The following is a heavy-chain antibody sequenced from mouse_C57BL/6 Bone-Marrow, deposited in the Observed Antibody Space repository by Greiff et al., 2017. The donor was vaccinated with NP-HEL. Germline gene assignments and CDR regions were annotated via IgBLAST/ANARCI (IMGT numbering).Heavy chain of an antibody. J-gene: IGHJ2*01. CDR3: VTGPYYFDY. D-gene: IGHD4-1*01. V-gene: IGHV1-61*01. CDR1: GYTFTSYW. CDR2: IYTSDSET. Sequence: QVQLQQPGAELVRPGSSVKLSCKASGYTFTSYWMDWVKQRPGQGLEWIGNIYTSDSETHYNQKFKDKATLTVDKSSSPAYMQLSSLTSEDSAVYYCVTGPYYFDYWGQGTTLTVSS.